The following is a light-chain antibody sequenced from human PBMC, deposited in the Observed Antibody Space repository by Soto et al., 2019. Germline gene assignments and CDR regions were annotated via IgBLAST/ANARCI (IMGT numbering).Light chain of an antibody. Sequence: DIQMTQSPPSVSASVGDRVTITCRSSQGIVRWLAWYQQKPGKAPNLLIYAASSLQSGVPSRFNASGFGTDFTLTISSLQPEDFATYYCQQAESFPLTFGGGTKVDIK. CDR3: QQAESFPLT. J-gene: IGKJ4*01. CDR1: QGIVRW. CDR2: AAS. V-gene: IGKV1D-12*01.